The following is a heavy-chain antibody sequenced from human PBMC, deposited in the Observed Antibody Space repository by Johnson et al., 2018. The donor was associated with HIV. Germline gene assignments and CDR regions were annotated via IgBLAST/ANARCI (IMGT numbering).Heavy chain of an antibody. CDR1: GFTFSSYA. CDR2: ISYDGSNK. Sequence: QVQLVESGGGVVQPGRSLRLSCAASGFTFSSYAMHWVRQAPGKGLEWVAVISYDGSNKYYADSVKGRFTISRDNSKNTLYLQMNSLRAEDTAVYYCARGAYYDILTGYSDAFDIWGQGTIVTVSS. CDR3: ARGAYYDILTGYSDAFDI. J-gene: IGHJ3*02. V-gene: IGHV3-30-3*01. D-gene: IGHD3-9*01.